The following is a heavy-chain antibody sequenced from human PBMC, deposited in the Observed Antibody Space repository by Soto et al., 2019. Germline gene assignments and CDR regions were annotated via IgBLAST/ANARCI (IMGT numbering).Heavy chain of an antibody. CDR2: INTYNGNT. CDR3: AMVDVYVTPSPQDV. CDR1: GYTFTRYG. Sequence: QVQLVQSGAEVKNPGASVKVSCKASGYTFTRYGIGWARQAPGQGLEWMGWINTYNGNTNYAQNVQGRVTLTTDTPPSTYYMELRSLRSNDTAIYYCAMVDVYVTPSPQDVWGQGTTVIVSS. V-gene: IGHV1-18*01. D-gene: IGHD3-16*01. J-gene: IGHJ6*02.